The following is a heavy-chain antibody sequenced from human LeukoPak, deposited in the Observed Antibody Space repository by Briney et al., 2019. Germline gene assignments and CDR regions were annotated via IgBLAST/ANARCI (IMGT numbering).Heavy chain of an antibody. Sequence: GFLRLSSAACGFTISCYDMSWGRPAPGEGLEWVSFIRSDGGSTLYADSVKGRFTISRDNSKNTLYAEMPSLRAEDTAVYYCARGRGYSDKGWGQGTLATVSS. V-gene: IGHV3-23*01. D-gene: IGHD5-18*01. J-gene: IGHJ4*02. CDR3: ARGRGYSDKG. CDR2: IRSDGGST. CDR1: GFTISCYD.